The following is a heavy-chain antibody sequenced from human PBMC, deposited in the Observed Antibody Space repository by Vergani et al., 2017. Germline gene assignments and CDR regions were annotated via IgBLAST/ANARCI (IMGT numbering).Heavy chain of an antibody. V-gene: IGHV3-66*02. CDR3: ASRGGGVDLEDAFDI. D-gene: IGHD1-1*01. Sequence: VQLVESGGGLVQPGGSLRLSCAASGFTVSSNYMSWVRQAPGKGLEWVSVIYSGGSTYYADSVKGRFTISRDNSKNTLYLQMNSLRAEDTAVYYCASRGGGVDLEDAFDIWGQGTMVTVSS. J-gene: IGHJ3*02. CDR2: IYSGGST. CDR1: GFTVSSNY.